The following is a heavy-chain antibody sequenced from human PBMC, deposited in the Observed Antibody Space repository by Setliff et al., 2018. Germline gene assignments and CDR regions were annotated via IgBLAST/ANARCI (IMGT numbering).Heavy chain of an antibody. CDR2: INQGGGEQ. Sequence: GGSLRLSCAASGFTFSSLWMAWVRQAPGKGLEWVANINQGGGEQFYVDSVRGRFIISRDNAKNSLYLHMSSLRADDTAVYYCSRDVYDFRTGQADPWGQGTLVTAPQ. D-gene: IGHD3-3*01. V-gene: IGHV3-7*01. J-gene: IGHJ5*02. CDR3: SRDVYDFRTGQADP. CDR1: GFTFSSLW.